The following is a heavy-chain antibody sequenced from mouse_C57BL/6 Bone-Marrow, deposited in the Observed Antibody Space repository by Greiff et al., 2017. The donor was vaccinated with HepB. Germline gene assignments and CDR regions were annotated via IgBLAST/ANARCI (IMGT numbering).Heavy chain of an antibody. CDR2: ISSGSSTI. Sequence: EVQLVESGGGLVQPGGSLKLSCAASGFTFSDYGMHWVRQAPEKGLEWVAYISSGSSTIYYADTVKGRFTISRDNAKNTLFLQMTSLRSEDTAMYYCAIILFYAMDYWGQGTSVTVSS. CDR1: GFTFSDYG. J-gene: IGHJ4*01. V-gene: IGHV5-17*01. CDR3: AIILFYAMDY.